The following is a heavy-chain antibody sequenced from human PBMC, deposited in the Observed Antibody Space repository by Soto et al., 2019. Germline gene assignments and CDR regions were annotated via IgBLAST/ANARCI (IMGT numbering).Heavy chain of an antibody. CDR1: GYTFTGYY. J-gene: IGHJ6*02. CDR2: TNPNSGGT. CDR3: ARSGGCSVRSYYYYGMYV. D-gene: IGHD1-26*01. V-gene: IGHV1-2*04. Sequence: ASVKVSCKASGYTFTGYYMHWVRQAPGQGLEWMGWTNPNSGGTNYAQKFQGWVTMTRDTSISTAYMELSRLRSDDTAVYYCARSGGCSVRSYYYYGMYVWGQGTTVPGSS.